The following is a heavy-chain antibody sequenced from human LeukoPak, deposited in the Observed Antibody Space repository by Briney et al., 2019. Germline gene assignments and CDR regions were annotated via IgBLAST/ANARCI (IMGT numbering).Heavy chain of an antibody. V-gene: IGHV3-21*01. CDR3: ARDFLYRGYYAPIDY. D-gene: IGHD3-22*01. J-gene: IGHJ4*02. Sequence: GVSLRLSCAASGFTFSSYSMNWVRRAPGKGLEWVSSISSSSSYIYYADSVKGRFTISRDNAKNSLYLQMNSLRAEDTAVYYCARDFLYRGYYAPIDYWGQGTLVTVSS. CDR1: GFTFSSYS. CDR2: ISSSSSYI.